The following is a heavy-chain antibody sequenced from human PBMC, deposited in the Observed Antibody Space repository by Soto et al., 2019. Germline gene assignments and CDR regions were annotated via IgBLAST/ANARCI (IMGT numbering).Heavy chain of an antibody. CDR2: IYYSGST. CDR3: ARSVDIVATIYDY. V-gene: IGHV4-59*01. J-gene: IGHJ4*02. CDR1: GGSISSYY. Sequence: SETLSLTCTVSGGSISSYYWSWIRQPPGKGLEWIGYIYYSGSTNYNPSLKSRVTISVDTSKNQFSLKLSSVTAADTAVYYCARSVDIVATIYDYWGQGTLVTVSS. D-gene: IGHD5-12*01.